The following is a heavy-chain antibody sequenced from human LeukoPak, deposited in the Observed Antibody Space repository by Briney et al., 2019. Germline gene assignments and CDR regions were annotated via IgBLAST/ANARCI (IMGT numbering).Heavy chain of an antibody. V-gene: IGHV3-23*01. CDR1: GFTFSSYA. CDR2: ISGSGGST. CDR3: ARHWGGYSSSWYGGVD. J-gene: IGHJ4*02. D-gene: IGHD6-13*01. Sequence: GGSLRLSCAASGFTFSSYAMSWVRQAPGKGLEWVSAISGSGGSTYYADSVKGRFTISRDNSKNTLYLQMNSLRAEDTAVYYCARHWGGYSSSWYGGVDWGQGTLVTVSS.